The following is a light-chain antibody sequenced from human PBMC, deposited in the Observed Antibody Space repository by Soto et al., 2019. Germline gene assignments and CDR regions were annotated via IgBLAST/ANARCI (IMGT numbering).Light chain of an antibody. CDR1: QTISSW. Sequence: DIQMTQSPSTLSASVGDRVTITCRASQTISSWLAWHQERPGKAPKLLIYEGSALQSGAPPRFSGRGSGTDFTLTTSSLQPEDFATYYCQQVNSFPQTFGQGTKVDI. J-gene: IGKJ1*01. V-gene: IGKV1-5*01. CDR2: EGS. CDR3: QQVNSFPQT.